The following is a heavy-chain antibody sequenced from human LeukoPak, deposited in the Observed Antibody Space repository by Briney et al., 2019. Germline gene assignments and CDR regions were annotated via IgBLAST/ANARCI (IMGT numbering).Heavy chain of an antibody. V-gene: IGHV1-46*01. CDR1: GYTFTSYG. CDR3: AREILGYPSDY. D-gene: IGHD6-13*01. Sequence: ASVKVSCKASGYTFTSYGISWVRQAPGQGLEWMGIINPSGGRTSYAQKFQGRVTMTRDTSTSTVYMELSSLRSEDTAVYYCAREILGYPSDYWGQGTLVTVSS. CDR2: INPSGGRT. J-gene: IGHJ4*02.